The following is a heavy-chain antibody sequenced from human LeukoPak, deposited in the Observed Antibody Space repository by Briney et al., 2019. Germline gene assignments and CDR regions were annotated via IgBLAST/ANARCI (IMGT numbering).Heavy chain of an antibody. J-gene: IGHJ1*01. CDR2: IVVGSGNT. Sequence: ASVKVSCKASGFTFSSSAVQWVRQARGQRLEWIGWIVVGSGNTNYAQKFQERVTITRDMSTSTAYMELSSLRSEDTAVYYCAAGRAYDFWSGYQPNFQHWGQGTLVTVSS. V-gene: IGHV1-58*01. D-gene: IGHD3-3*01. CDR3: AAGRAYDFWSGYQPNFQH. CDR1: GFTFSSSA.